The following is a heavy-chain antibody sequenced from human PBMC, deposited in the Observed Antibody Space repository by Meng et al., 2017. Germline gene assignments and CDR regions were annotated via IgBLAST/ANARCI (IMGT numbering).Heavy chain of an antibody. V-gene: IGHV4-39*07. CDR1: GGSISSSSYY. CDR2: IYYSGST. CDR3: ASLFMVRGVIGDSTTPLGIDY. D-gene: IGHD3-10*01. J-gene: IGHJ4*02. Sequence: SETLSLTCTVSGGSISSSSYYWGWIRQPPGKGLEWIGSIYYSGSTYYNPSRKSRVTISVDTSKNQFSLKLSSVTAADTAVYYCASLFMVRGVIGDSTTPLGIDYWGQGTLVTVSS.